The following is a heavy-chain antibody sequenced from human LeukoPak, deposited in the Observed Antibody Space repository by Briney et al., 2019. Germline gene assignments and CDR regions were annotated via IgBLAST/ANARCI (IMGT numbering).Heavy chain of an antibody. CDR3: ARHGDADSCGYLCYFDY. CDR1: GGSISSSSYY. J-gene: IGHJ4*02. D-gene: IGHD3-22*01. CDR2: IYYSGST. V-gene: IGHV4-39*01. Sequence: SETLSLTCTVSGGSISSSSYYWGWIRQPPGKGLEWIGSIYYSGSTYYNPSLKSRVTISVDTSKNQFSLKLSSVTAADTAVYYCARHGDADSCGYLCYFDYWGQGTLVTVSS.